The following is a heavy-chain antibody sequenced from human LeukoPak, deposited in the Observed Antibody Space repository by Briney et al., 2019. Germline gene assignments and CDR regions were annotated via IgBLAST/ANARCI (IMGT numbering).Heavy chain of an antibody. J-gene: IGHJ4*02. Sequence: SGTLSLACTVSGGSISSSSYYWGWIRQPPGKGLEWIGSIYYSGSTYYNPSLKSRVTISVDTSKNQFSLKLSSVTAADTAVYYCARHIYGSGSYYLDYWGQGTLVTVSS. D-gene: IGHD3-10*01. CDR2: IYYSGST. V-gene: IGHV4-39*01. CDR1: GGSISSSSYY. CDR3: ARHIYGSGSYYLDY.